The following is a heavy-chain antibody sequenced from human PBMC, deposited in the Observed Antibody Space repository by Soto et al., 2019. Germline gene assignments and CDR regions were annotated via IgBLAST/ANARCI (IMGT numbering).Heavy chain of an antibody. CDR3: ARAGYCSSTSCYEDGWFDP. V-gene: IGHV1-18*01. CDR1: GYTFTSYC. J-gene: IGHJ5*02. Sequence: GASVKVSCKASGYTFTSYCISWVRQAPGQGLEWMGWISAYNGNTNYAQKLQGRVTMTTDTSTSTAYMELRSLRSDDTAVYYCARAGYCSSTSCYEDGWFDPWGQGTLVTVSS. CDR2: ISAYNGNT. D-gene: IGHD2-2*01.